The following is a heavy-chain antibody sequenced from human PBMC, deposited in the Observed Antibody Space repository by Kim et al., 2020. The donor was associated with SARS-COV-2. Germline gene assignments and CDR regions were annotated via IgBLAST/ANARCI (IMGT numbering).Heavy chain of an antibody. J-gene: IGHJ4*02. Sequence: GGSLRLSCAASGFTFSSYGMHWVRQAPGKGLEWVAVISYDGSNKYYADSVKGRFTISRDNSKNTLYLQMNSLRAEDTAVYYCAKPGRHSSSWFLHWGQGTLVTVSS. V-gene: IGHV3-30*18. CDR1: GFTFSSYG. CDR2: ISYDGSNK. D-gene: IGHD6-13*01. CDR3: AKPGRHSSSWFLH.